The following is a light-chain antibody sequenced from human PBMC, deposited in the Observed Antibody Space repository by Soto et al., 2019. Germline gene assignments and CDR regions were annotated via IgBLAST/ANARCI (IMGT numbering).Light chain of an antibody. Sequence: QSVLTQPPSASGTPGQRVTISCSRSSSNIGSHSVDWYQQLPGTAPKLLIYRNNQRPSGVPDRFSGSKSGTSASLAISGLQSEDEADYYCAARDDSLNAVIFGGGTKLTVL. V-gene: IGLV1-44*01. J-gene: IGLJ2*01. CDR3: AARDDSLNAVI. CDR2: RNN. CDR1: SSNIGSHS.